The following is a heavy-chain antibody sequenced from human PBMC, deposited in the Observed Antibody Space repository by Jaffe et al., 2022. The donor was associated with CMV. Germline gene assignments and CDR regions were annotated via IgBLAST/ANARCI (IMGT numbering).Heavy chain of an antibody. Sequence: EVQLLESGGGLVQPGGSLRLSCAASGFTFRTYAMSWVRQAPGKGLEWVSSISGSDVNTYYADSVKGRFTISRDNSKNMLWLQMNSLRAEDTAVYYCAQENYYDDRRFDYWGQGTLVTVSS. J-gene: IGHJ4*02. V-gene: IGHV3-23*01. CDR2: ISGSDVNT. CDR1: GFTFRTYA. D-gene: IGHD3-22*01. CDR3: AQENYYDDRRFDY.